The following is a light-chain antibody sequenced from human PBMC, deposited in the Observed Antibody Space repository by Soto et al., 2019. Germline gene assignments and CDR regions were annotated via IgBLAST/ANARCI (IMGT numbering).Light chain of an antibody. CDR3: QQGFSTPHT. J-gene: IGKJ2*01. CDR2: AAS. CDR1: QNINDF. V-gene: IGKV1-39*01. Sequence: IQMTQSPSSLSASVGDRVTITCRASQNINDFLSWYQQKPGIAPKLLIYAASRLQSGVPSTFSGSGSGPDFTLTISSLQPEDFATYYCQQGFSTPHTFGQGTKVEI.